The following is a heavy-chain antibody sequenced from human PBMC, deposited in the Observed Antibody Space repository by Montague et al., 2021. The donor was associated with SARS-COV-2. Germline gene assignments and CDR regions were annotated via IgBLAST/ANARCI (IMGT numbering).Heavy chain of an antibody. V-gene: IGHV4-34*01. J-gene: IGHJ4*01. D-gene: IGHD1-26*01. CDR3: ARGLMSGSYYLGRDY. CDR1: GGSFSNNY. Sequence: SETLSLICAVYGGSFSNNYWSWIRQPPGKGLEWIGDINHTGSTNYKPSLKRRVTISVDTSKNQFSLKVSSVTAADTAVYFCARGLMSGSYYLGRDYWGHGTLVPVPP. CDR2: INHTGST.